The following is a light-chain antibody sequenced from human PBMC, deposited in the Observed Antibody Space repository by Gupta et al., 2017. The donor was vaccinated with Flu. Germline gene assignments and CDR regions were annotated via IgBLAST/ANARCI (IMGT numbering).Light chain of an antibody. J-gene: IGKJ1*01. CDR3: QQSDSTPWT. V-gene: IGKV1-39*01. CDR2: AAS. Sequence: IQINQSPSSLSASVGDRVTITCRASQRISSYLNWYQQKPGKAPKLLNYAASSLKSGVPSRFSGSGSGTDFTLTISSLQPEDFATYYRQQSDSTPWTFGQGTKVEIK. CDR1: QRISSY.